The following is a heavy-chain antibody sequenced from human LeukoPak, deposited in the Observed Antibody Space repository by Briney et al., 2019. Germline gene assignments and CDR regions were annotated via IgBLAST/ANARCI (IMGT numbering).Heavy chain of an antibody. V-gene: IGHV1-2*02. D-gene: IGHD2-2*01. CDR1: GYTFTGYY. CDR3: ARDLGGAGYCSSTSCLTLNAFDI. Sequence: ASVKVSCKASGYTFTGYYMHWVRQAPGQGLEWMGWINPNSGGTNYAQKFQGRVTMTRDTSISTAYMELSRLRSDDTAVYYCARDLGGAGYCSSTSCLTLNAFDIWGQGTMVTVSS. CDR2: INPNSGGT. J-gene: IGHJ3*02.